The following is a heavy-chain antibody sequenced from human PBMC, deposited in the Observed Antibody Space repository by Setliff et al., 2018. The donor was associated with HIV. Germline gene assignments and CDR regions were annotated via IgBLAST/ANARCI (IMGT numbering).Heavy chain of an antibody. CDR3: ARSFVVGYCSGVACGTDY. CDR1: GFSLNTSGLC. V-gene: IGHV2-70*11. D-gene: IGHD2-15*01. J-gene: IGHJ4*02. CDR2: IDWDDDE. Sequence: SGPTLVNPTQTVTLTCTFSGFSLNTSGLCVNWIRQPPGKALEWLARIDWDDDEHYTSPLKTRLDISKDTSKNQVVLKLTNMDPADTATYYCARSFVVGYCSGVACGTDYWGQGIVVTVSS.